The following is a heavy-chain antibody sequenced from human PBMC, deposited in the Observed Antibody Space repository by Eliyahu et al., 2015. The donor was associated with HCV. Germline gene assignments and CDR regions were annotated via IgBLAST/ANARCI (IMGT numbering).Heavy chain of an antibody. Sequence: QVQLQESGPGLVKPSETLSLTCTVSGGXIXXYCWSWIRQPPGKGLEWIGYIHYSGSTNHNPXLKSRVTISVDTSKNQFSLKLTSVTAADTAVYYCASGGGGIAVAGTGGWFDPWGQGTLVTVSS. CDR1: GGXIXXYC. J-gene: IGHJ5*02. CDR2: IHYSGST. CDR3: ASGGGGIAVAGTGGWFDP. D-gene: IGHD6-19*01. V-gene: IGHV4-59*01.